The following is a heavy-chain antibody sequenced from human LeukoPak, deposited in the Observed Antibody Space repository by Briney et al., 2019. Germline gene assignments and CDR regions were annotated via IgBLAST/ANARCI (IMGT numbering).Heavy chain of an antibody. J-gene: IGHJ4*02. D-gene: IGHD3-16*01. V-gene: IGHV4-38-2*02. CDR2: IYHSGST. CDR3: ARELPYYDYVWGSSDY. CDR1: GYSISSGYY. Sequence: SETLSLTCTVSGYSISSGYYWGWIRQPPGKGLEWIGSIYHSGSTYYNPSLKSRVTISVDTSKNQFSLKLGSVTAADTAVYYCARELPYYDYVWGSSDYWGQGTLVTVSS.